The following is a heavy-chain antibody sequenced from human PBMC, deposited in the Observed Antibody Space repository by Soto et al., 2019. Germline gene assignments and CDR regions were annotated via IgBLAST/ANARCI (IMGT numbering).Heavy chain of an antibody. CDR2: ISGSGGST. CDR1: GFTFSSYA. CDR3: AKHVWGSYRLCAFDY. Sequence: EVQLLESGGGLVQPGGSLRLSCAASGFTFSSYAMSWVRQAPGKGLEWVSAISGSGGSTYYADSVKGRFTISRDNSKNTLYLQMNSLRGEDTAVYYCAKHVWGSYRLCAFDYWGQGTMVTVSS. V-gene: IGHV3-23*01. D-gene: IGHD3-16*02. J-gene: IGHJ3*01.